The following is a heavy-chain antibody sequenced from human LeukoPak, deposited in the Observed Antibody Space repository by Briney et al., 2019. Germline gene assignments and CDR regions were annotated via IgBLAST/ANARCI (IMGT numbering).Heavy chain of an antibody. V-gene: IGHV4-61*02. Sequence: SETLSLTCTVSGGPISSGSYYWSWIRQPAGKGLEWIGRVYTSESTNYNPSLKSRVTISVDTSKNQFSLKLSSVTAADTAVYYCASQTIQLWFFDPWGQGTLVTVSS. CDR1: GGPISSGSYY. CDR3: ASQTIQLWFFDP. CDR2: VYTSEST. J-gene: IGHJ5*02. D-gene: IGHD5-18*01.